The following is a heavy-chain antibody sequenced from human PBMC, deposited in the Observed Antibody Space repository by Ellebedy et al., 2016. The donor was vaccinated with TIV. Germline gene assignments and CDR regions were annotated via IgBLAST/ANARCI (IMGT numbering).Heavy chain of an antibody. D-gene: IGHD1/OR15-1a*01. Sequence: GESLKISCSASGFTFSSYSMNWVRQAPGKRLEWVAVISYDGINKYYADAVKGRFTISRDNSKNTLYLQMDSLRADDTAVYYCSRDHYCNTRNNGPDYWGQGTLVTVSS. CDR3: SRDHYCNTRNNGPDY. V-gene: IGHV3-30*03. CDR1: GFTFSSYS. J-gene: IGHJ4*02. CDR2: ISYDGINK.